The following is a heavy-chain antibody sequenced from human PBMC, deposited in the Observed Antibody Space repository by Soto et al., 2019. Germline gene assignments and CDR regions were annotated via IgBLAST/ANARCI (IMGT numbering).Heavy chain of an antibody. Sequence: SETLSLTCTVSGGSISSYYWSWIRQPPGKGLEWIGYIYYTGSTNYNPYLKSRVTISVDTSKNQFSLKLSSVTAADTAVYYCARDADILTGSDAFDIWGQGTMVTVSS. CDR2: IYYTGST. CDR3: ARDADILTGSDAFDI. D-gene: IGHD3-9*01. V-gene: IGHV4-59*01. CDR1: GGSISSYY. J-gene: IGHJ3*02.